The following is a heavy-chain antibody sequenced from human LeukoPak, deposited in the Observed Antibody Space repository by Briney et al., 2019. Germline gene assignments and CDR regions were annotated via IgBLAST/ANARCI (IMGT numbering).Heavy chain of an antibody. CDR1: GFTFSSYA. J-gene: IGHJ4*02. CDR3: ARGRDGYNSPFDY. V-gene: IGHV3-30*04. CDR2: ISYDGSNK. D-gene: IGHD5-24*01. Sequence: GGSLRLSCAASGFTFSSYAMHWVRQAPGKGLEWVAVISYDGSNKYYADSVKGRFTISRDNSKNTLYLQMNSLRAEDTAVYYCARGRDGYNSPFDYWGQGTLVTVSS.